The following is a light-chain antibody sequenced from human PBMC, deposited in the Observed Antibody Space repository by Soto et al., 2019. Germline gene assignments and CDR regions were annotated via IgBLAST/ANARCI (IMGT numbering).Light chain of an antibody. Sequence: EIVLTQSPGTLSLSPGERATVSCRASQSVRNNYLTWYQQKPGQAPRLLIYDASSRATGIPDRFSGSGSGTDFSLAICRLEPEDFAVYYCQQYGSSPLAFGGGTKVDIK. CDR3: QQYGSSPLA. CDR2: DAS. J-gene: IGKJ4*01. CDR1: QSVRNNY. V-gene: IGKV3-20*01.